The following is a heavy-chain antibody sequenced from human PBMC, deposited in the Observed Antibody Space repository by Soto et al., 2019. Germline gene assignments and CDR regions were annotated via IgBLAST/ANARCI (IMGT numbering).Heavy chain of an antibody. CDR1: GFTFSSYA. J-gene: IGHJ4*02. CDR3: AKVVSQYTPLALFDY. V-gene: IGHV3-23*01. Sequence: EVQLLESGGGLVRPGGSLRLSCAASGFTFSSYAMSWDRQAPGKGLEWVSTISGSDGRTYSTDSVKGRFTISSDNSRNTAYLQMNSLRVEDTAVYYCAKVVSQYTPLALFDYWGRGTLVTVSS. D-gene: IGHD5-18*01. CDR2: ISGSDGRT.